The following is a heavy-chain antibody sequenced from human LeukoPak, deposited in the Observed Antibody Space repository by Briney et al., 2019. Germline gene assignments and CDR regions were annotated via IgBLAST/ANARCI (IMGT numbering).Heavy chain of an antibody. CDR2: INHSGST. CDR1: GGSFSGYY. V-gene: IGHV4-34*01. J-gene: IGHJ4*02. CDR3: ARGRRVDY. Sequence: PSETLSLTCADYGGSFSGYYWSWIRQPPGKGLEWIGEINHSGSTNYNPSLKSRVTISVDTSKNQFSLKLSSVTAADTAVYYCARGRRVDYWGQGTLVTVSS.